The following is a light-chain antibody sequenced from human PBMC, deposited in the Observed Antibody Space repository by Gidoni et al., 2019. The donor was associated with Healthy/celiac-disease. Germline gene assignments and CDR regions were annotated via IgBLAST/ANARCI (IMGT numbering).Light chain of an antibody. CDR1: SSDVGGYNY. V-gene: IGLV2-14*01. CDR2: EVS. J-gene: IGLJ3*02. Sequence: QSALTQPASVSGSPGQSLTISCTGTSSDVGGYNYVSWYQQHPGKAPKLMIYEVSNRPSRVSNRFSGSKSGNTASLTISGLQAEDEADYYCSSYTSSSTLHYWVFGGGTKLTVL. CDR3: SSYTSSSTLHYWV.